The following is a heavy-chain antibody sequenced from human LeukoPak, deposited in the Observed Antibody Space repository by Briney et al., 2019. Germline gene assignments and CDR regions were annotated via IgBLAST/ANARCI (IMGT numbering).Heavy chain of an antibody. J-gene: IGHJ6*03. Sequence: SETLSLTCTVSGGSINSTNYYWGWIRQPPGKGLEWIANIYYSGSIYNNPSLKSRVTISVDTSKNQFSLKLSSVTAADTAVYCCARLRGYTSSRAHNYYYYYYMDVWGKGTTVTVSS. CDR1: GGSINSTNYY. D-gene: IGHD6-13*01. V-gene: IGHV4-39*01. CDR3: ARLRGYTSSRAHNYYYYYYMDV. CDR2: IYYSGSI.